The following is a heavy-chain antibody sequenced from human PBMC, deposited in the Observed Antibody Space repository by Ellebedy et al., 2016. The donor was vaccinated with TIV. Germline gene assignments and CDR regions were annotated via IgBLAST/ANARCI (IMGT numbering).Heavy chain of an antibody. J-gene: IGHJ6*02. V-gene: IGHV4-30-4*08. CDR2: IYYSGST. D-gene: IGHD2-21*01. CDR1: GGSFSGYY. Sequence: SETLSLTXAVYGGSFSGYYWSWIRQPPGKGLEWIGYIYYSGSTYYNPSLKSRVTISVDTSKNQFSLKLSSVTAADTAVYYCARGIGMDVWGQGTTVTVSS. CDR3: ARGIGMDV.